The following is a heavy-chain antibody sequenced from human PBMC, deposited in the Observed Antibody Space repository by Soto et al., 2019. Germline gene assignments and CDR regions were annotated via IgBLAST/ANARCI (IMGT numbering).Heavy chain of an antibody. CDR1: GFTFSSYG. CDR3: AKGLGFLEWLLWDYYYYGMDV. D-gene: IGHD3-3*01. J-gene: IGHJ6*02. CDR2: ISYDGSNK. Sequence: GGSLRLSCAASGFTFSSYGMHWVRQAPGKGLEWVAVISYDGSNKYYADSVKGRFTISRDNSKNTLYLQMNSLRAEDTAVYYCAKGLGFLEWLLWDYYYYGMDVWGQGTTVTVSS. V-gene: IGHV3-30*18.